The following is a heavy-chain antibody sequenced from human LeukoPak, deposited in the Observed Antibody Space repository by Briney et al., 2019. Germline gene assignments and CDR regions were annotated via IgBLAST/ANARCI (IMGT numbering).Heavy chain of an antibody. CDR2: TYYRSKWYN. Sequence: SQTLSLTCAIFGDSISSNSSWNWIRQSPSRGLEWLGRTYYRSKWYNDYVVSVKSRININPDTSKNQFSLQLNSVTPEDTAVYYCARGGQGDGYSADEAFDIWGQGIMVTVS. CDR1: GDSISSNSS. V-gene: IGHV6-1*01. CDR3: ARGGQGDGYSADEAFDI. J-gene: IGHJ3*02. D-gene: IGHD5-18*01.